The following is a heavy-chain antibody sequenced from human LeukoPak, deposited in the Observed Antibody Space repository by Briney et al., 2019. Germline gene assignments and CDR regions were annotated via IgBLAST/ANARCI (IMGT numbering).Heavy chain of an antibody. V-gene: IGHV3-23*01. Sequence: GGSLRLSCEVSGLTFSRHAMTWVRQAPGKGLEWVSGITASGGSTYHSESVKGRFTISRDNSKNTLYLQMNSLRAEDTAVYYCATRPPSETYYGVLDYWGQGTLVTVSS. CDR1: GLTFSRHA. J-gene: IGHJ4*02. D-gene: IGHD3-16*01. CDR3: ATRPPSETYYGVLDY. CDR2: ITASGGST.